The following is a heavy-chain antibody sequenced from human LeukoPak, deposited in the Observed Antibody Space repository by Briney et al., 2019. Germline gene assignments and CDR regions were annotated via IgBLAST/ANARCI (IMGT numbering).Heavy chain of an antibody. CDR3: AKQRISPPTKPDY. CDR1: GFTVSSNY. D-gene: IGHD2/OR15-2a*01. J-gene: IGHJ4*02. V-gene: IGHV3-23*01. Sequence: HPGGSLRLSCAASGFTVSSNYMSWVRQAPGKGLEWVSSISGSGGSTYYADSVKGRFTISRDNSKNTLYLQMNSLRAEDTAVYYCAKQRISPPTKPDYWGQGTLVTVSS. CDR2: ISGSGGST.